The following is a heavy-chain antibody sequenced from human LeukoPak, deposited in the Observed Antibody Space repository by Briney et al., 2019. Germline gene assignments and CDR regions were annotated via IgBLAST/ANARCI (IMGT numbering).Heavy chain of an antibody. J-gene: IGHJ4*02. CDR2: IYHSGST. V-gene: IGHV4-4*02. D-gene: IGHD5-18*01. Sequence: PSETLSLTCAVSGGSISSSNWWSWVRQPPGKGLEWIGEIYHSGSTNYNPSLKSRVTISVDKSKNQFSLKLSSVTAADTAVYYCARRSRYGLLFFDYWGQGSLVTVSS. CDR1: GGSISSSNW. CDR3: ARRSRYGLLFFDY.